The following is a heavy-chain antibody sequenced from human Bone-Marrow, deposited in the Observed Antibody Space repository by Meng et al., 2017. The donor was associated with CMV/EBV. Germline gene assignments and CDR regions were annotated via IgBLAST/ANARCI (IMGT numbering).Heavy chain of an antibody. D-gene: IGHD3-22*01. CDR1: GFTFSSYW. CDR2: ISYDGTNK. CDR3: AKDAHITMIAVGDY. V-gene: IGHV3-30*18. J-gene: IGHJ4*02. Sequence: LSLTCAASGFTFSSYWMSWVRQAPGKGLEWVAVISYDGTNKYYADSVKGRFTISRDNSKNTLYLQMNSLRAEDTAVYYCAKDAHITMIAVGDYWGQGTLVTVSS.